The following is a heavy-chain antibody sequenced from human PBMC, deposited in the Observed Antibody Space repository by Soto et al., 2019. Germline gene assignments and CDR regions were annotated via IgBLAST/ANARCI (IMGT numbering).Heavy chain of an antibody. D-gene: IGHD2-2*01. Sequence: ASVKVSCKASGYTFTSYGISWVRQAPGQGLEWMGWISAYNGNTNYAQKLQGRVTMTTDTSTSTAYMELRSLRSDDTAVYYCARDIIRRYCSSTSCSNWFDPWGQGTLVTVSS. CDR2: ISAYNGNT. J-gene: IGHJ5*02. V-gene: IGHV1-18*01. CDR1: GYTFTSYG. CDR3: ARDIIRRYCSSTSCSNWFDP.